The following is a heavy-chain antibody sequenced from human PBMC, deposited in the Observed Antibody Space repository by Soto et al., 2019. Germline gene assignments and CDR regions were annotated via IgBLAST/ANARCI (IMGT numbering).Heavy chain of an antibody. CDR1: GSTFDDYA. J-gene: IGHJ1*01. V-gene: IGHV3-9*01. CDR3: VKDESINWYSGHFRH. Sequence: GGSLRLSCAASGSTFDDYAMHWVRQVPGKGLEWVSGINWNSGSIGYGDSVKGRFAISRDNAKNSLHLQMNSLSAEDTAFYYCVKDESINWYSGHFRHWGQGTLVTVS. D-gene: IGHD6-13*01. CDR2: INWNSGSI.